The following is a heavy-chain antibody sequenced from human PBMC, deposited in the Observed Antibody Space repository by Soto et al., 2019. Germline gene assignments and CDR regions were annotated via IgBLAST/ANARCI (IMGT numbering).Heavy chain of an antibody. J-gene: IGHJ4*02. Sequence: QLVESGGGLVYPGGSLRLSCVGSGFSFSDYSMNLVRQAPGKGLQWISYISSSSDDIHYADSVKGRFTVSRDNAKNALFLQMNSLRDDDTAIYYCARLPKGSLVTAWGQGTQVTVSS. V-gene: IGHV3-48*02. D-gene: IGHD2-21*02. CDR2: ISSSSDDI. CDR3: ARLPKGSLVTA. CDR1: GFSFSDYS.